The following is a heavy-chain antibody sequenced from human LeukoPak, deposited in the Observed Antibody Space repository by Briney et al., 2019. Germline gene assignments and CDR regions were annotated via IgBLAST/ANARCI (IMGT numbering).Heavy chain of an antibody. CDR3: VKDTGRGDF. Sequence: GGSLRLSCAASGFIFSNYGMHWVREARGKGGEGGEFIKNDETEKNYEDSVKGRFTISRDNSKNTLYLQMSSLRDEDTAVYYCVKDTGRGDFWGQGTQVTVSS. V-gene: IGHV3-30*02. CDR1: GFIFSNYG. CDR2: IKNDETEK. J-gene: IGHJ4*02. D-gene: IGHD1-14*01.